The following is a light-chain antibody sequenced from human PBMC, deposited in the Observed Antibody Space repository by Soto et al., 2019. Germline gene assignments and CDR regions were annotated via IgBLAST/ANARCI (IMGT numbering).Light chain of an antibody. CDR3: QQRSNWRAT. J-gene: IGKJ5*01. CDR1: QSVSSY. CDR2: DAS. V-gene: IGKV3-11*01. Sequence: EIVMTQSPATLSLSPGERATLSCRASQSVSSYLAWYQQKPGQAPRLLIYDASNRATGIPARFSGSGSGTDLTLTISSLEPEDFAVYYCQQRSNWRATFGQGTRLEIK.